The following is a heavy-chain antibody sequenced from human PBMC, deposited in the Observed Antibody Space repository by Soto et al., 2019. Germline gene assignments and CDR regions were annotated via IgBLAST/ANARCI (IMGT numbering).Heavy chain of an antibody. D-gene: IGHD2-2*02. V-gene: IGHV3-23*01. J-gene: IGHJ6*02. CDR3: AREYTAWPLAYGLDV. CDR1: VFTVSSYA. Sequence: PGGSLRLSCAASVFTVSSYAMSWVRQAPGKGLEWVSAISGSGGSTYYADSVKGRFTISRDNAKNSVSLQMNSLRAEDTAVYYCAREYTAWPLAYGLDVWGQGTTVTVSS. CDR2: ISGSGGST.